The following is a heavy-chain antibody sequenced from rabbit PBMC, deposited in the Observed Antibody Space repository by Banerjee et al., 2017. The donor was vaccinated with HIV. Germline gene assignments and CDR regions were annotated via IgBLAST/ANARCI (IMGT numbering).Heavy chain of an antibody. D-gene: IGHD4-2*01. CDR3: ARRDAGYGGAFNL. Sequence: QEQLEESGGDLVKPEGSLTLTCTASGFSFSSSYYMCWVRQAPGKGLEWIACIVNGDGNTYYASWAKGRFTVSKTSSTTVTLQMTSLTAADTATYFCARRDAGYGGAFNLWGPGTLVTVS. J-gene: IGHJ4*01. V-gene: IGHV1S45*01. CDR2: IVNGDGNT. CDR1: GFSFSSSYY.